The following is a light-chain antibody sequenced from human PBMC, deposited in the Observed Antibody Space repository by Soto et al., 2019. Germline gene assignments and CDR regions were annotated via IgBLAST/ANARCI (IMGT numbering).Light chain of an antibody. CDR2: KAS. CDR3: QQYNSYWT. V-gene: IGKV1-5*03. CDR1: QSISSW. J-gene: IGKJ1*01. Sequence: DIQITQSPSTLSGSVGDRVTITCRASQSISSWLAWYQQKPGKAPKLLIYKASSSESGVPSRLSGSGSGTEFTLTISSLQPDDFATYYCQQYNSYWTFGQGTKVDIK.